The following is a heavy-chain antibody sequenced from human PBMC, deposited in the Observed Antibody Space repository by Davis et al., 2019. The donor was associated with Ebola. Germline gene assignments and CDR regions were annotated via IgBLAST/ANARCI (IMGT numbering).Heavy chain of an antibody. J-gene: IGHJ5*02. CDR3: ARSTLTTYYYGSGSINYNWFDP. CDR2: IYYSGST. Sequence: PSETLSLTCTVSGGSVSSGSYYWSWIRQPPGKGLEWIGYIYYSGSTNYNPSLKSRVTISVDTSKNQFSLKLSSVTAADTAVYYCARSTLTTYYYGSGSINYNWFDPWGQGTLVTVSS. CDR1: GGSVSSGSYY. V-gene: IGHV4-61*01. D-gene: IGHD3-10*01.